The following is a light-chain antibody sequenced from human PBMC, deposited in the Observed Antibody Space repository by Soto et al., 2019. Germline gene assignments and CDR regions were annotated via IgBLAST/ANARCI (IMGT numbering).Light chain of an antibody. Sequence: QSALTQLASVSGSPGQSITISCTGTSSDVGGHNLVSWYQQYPGKAPKLMIHDASLRSSGVSNRFSGSKSGDTASLTISGLQAEDEAYYHCSSFTSSSTLVVFGGGTKLTVL. J-gene: IGLJ3*02. CDR3: SSFTSSSTLVV. CDR1: SSDVGGHNL. CDR2: DAS. V-gene: IGLV2-14*01.